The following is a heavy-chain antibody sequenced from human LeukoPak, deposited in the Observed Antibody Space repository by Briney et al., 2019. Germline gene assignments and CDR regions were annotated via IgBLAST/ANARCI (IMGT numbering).Heavy chain of an antibody. CDR1: GFTFSSYA. Sequence: PGGSLRLSCAASGFTFSSYAMSWVRQAPGKGLESVSAISGSGGSTYYADSVKGRFTISRDNSKNTLYLQMNGLRAEDTAVYYCAKVRVPAAGFDYWGQGTLVTVSS. CDR3: AKVRVPAAGFDY. CDR2: ISGSGGST. V-gene: IGHV3-23*01. D-gene: IGHD2-2*01. J-gene: IGHJ4*02.